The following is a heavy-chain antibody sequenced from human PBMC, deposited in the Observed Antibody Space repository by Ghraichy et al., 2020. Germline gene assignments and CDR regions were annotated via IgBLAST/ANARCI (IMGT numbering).Heavy chain of an antibody. J-gene: IGHJ6*02. D-gene: IGHD1-1*01. CDR2: LNPKNGNK. CDR1: GYTFANYD. CDR3: AKGPRGWNVDSGMDV. Sequence: ASVKVSCKASGYTFANYDINWVRQAPGQGLEWMGWLNPKNGNKGYAPKFQDRITMTTDTSINSAYMEVSSLTSEDTAVYYCAKGPRGWNVDSGMDVWGQGTTVTFSS. V-gene: IGHV1-8*01.